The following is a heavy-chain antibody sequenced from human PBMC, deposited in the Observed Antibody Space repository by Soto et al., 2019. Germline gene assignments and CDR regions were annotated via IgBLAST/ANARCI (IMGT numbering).Heavy chain of an antibody. CDR1: GGTFSSYA. CDR3: ARGLRFLEWSDWSYYYGMDV. J-gene: IGHJ6*02. V-gene: IGHV1-69*13. D-gene: IGHD3-3*01. Sequence: SVKVSCKASGGTFSSYAISWVRQAPGQGLEWMGGIIPIFGTANYAQKFQGRVTITADESTSTAYMELSSLRSEDTAVYYCARGLRFLEWSDWSYYYGMDVWGQGTTVTVS. CDR2: IIPIFGTA.